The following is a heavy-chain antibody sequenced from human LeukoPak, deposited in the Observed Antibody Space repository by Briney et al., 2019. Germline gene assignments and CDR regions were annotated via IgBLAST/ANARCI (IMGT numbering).Heavy chain of an antibody. Sequence: GGSLRLSCAASGFTFSTYAMTWVRQAPGKGLEWVSTISGTGGSTYYADPVRGRFTISRDNSKNTLYLQMNSLRAEDTAVYYCAKRGAVTGTEDYWGQGTLVTVSS. J-gene: IGHJ4*02. V-gene: IGHV3-23*01. CDR2: ISGTGGST. CDR1: GFTFSTYA. D-gene: IGHD6-19*01. CDR3: AKRGAVTGTEDY.